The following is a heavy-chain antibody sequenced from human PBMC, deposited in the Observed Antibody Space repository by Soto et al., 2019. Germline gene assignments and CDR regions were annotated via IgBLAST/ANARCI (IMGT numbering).Heavy chain of an antibody. D-gene: IGHD2-15*01. CDR1: GFTFSGYA. V-gene: IGHV3-30*03. CDR3: ARASVVVAASWFDP. J-gene: IGHJ5*02. Sequence: GGSLRLSCAASGFTFSGYAMHWVRQAPGKGLEWVARVSYDGSYEYYADSVKGRFTISRDNSRNTLYLQLNSLGAEDTAVYYCARASVVVAASWFDPWGQGTLVTVSS. CDR2: VSYDGSYE.